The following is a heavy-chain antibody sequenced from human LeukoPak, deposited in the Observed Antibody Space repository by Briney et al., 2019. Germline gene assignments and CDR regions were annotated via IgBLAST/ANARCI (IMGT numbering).Heavy chain of an antibody. CDR3: VRDGELGISVFDI. Sequence: PSQTLSLTCAIYGDSVSSNGAAWNWIRQSPSRGLEWLGRTYYRSKWYYDYAVSVKSRIIINADTSKNQLSLQLNSVTPEDTAMYYCVRDGELGISVFDIWGQGTMVTVSS. CDR2: TYYRSKWYY. V-gene: IGHV6-1*01. D-gene: IGHD7-27*01. J-gene: IGHJ3*02. CDR1: GDSVSSNGAA.